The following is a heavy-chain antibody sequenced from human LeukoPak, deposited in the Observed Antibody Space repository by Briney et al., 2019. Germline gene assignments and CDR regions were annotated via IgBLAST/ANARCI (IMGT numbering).Heavy chain of an antibody. Sequence: GGSLRLSCAASGFTFSSYSMNWVRQAPGKGLEWVSSISSSSSYIYYADSVKGRFTISRDNAKNSLYLQMNSLRAEDTAVYYCARDLSYDFWSGYFGNDYWGRGTLVTVSS. CDR2: ISSSSSYI. D-gene: IGHD3-3*01. CDR1: GFTFSSYS. J-gene: IGHJ4*02. CDR3: ARDLSYDFWSGYFGNDY. V-gene: IGHV3-21*01.